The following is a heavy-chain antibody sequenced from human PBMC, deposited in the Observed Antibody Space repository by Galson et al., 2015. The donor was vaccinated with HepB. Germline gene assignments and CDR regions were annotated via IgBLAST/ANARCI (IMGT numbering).Heavy chain of an antibody. J-gene: IGHJ4*02. Sequence: ETLSLTCTVPGASISSYYWSWIRQPPGKGLQWIGYIYYSGGTNYNPSLKRRVTISSDTSKNQFSLRLNSVTAADTAVYYCARQKGTRMQFDYWGQGTLVAVSS. V-gene: IGHV4-59*08. CDR1: GASISSYY. CDR3: ARQKGTRMQFDY. CDR2: IYYSGGT. D-gene: IGHD1-1*01.